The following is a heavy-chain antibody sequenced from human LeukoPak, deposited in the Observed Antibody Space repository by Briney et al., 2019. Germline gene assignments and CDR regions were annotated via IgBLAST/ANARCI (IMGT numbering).Heavy chain of an antibody. J-gene: IGHJ4*02. CDR2: IYYSGST. CDR3: ARGGSGSYPRY. D-gene: IGHD3-10*01. V-gene: IGHV4-39*07. Sequence: SETLSLTCTVSGGSVSSTSYYWAWIRQPPGKGLEWIGSIYYSGSTYYNPSLKSRVTISVDTSKNQFSLKLSSVTAADTAVYYCARGGSGSYPRYWGQGTLVTVSS. CDR1: GGSVSSTSYY.